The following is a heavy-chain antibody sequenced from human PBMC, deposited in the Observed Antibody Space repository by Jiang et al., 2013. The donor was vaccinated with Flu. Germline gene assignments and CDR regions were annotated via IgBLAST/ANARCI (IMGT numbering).Heavy chain of an antibody. V-gene: IGHV3-7*03. CDR3: ARQSGYSYGSYFDY. J-gene: IGHJ4*02. Sequence: QLVESGGGLVQPGGSLRLSCAASGFTFSSYFMSWVRQAPGKGLEWVANVKQDGSEKYHVDSVRGRFAISRDNAKNSLFLQMNSLRAEDTAVYYCARQSGYSYGSYFDYWGQGTLVTVSS. CDR2: VKQDGSEK. CDR1: GFTFSSYF. D-gene: IGHD5-18*01.